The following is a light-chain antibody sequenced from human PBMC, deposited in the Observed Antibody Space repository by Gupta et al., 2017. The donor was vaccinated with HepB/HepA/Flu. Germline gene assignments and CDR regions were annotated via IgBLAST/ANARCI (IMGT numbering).Light chain of an antibody. CDR2: SFH. V-gene: IGLV1-44*01. J-gene: IGLJ2*01. CDR1: SSNIGSNT. Sequence: SLLTHPPSASSTPGQTVTISCCGSSSNIGSNTVNWYQQLPGTAPKLLIYSFHQRPSGVPDRFSGSKSGTSASLAISGLQSEDEADYYCAAWDDSLNGVVFGGGTRLTVL. CDR3: AAWDDSLNGVV.